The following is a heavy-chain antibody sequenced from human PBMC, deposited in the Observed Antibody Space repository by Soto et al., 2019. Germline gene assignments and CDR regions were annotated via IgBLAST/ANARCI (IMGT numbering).Heavy chain of an antibody. D-gene: IGHD5-12*01. Sequence: GASVKVSCKASGYTFTSYGISWVRQAPGQGLEWMGWISAYNGNTNYAQKLQGRVTMTTDTSTSTAYMELRSLRSDDTAVYYCARAPYSGYDRGALETWWFDPWGQGTLVTVSS. V-gene: IGHV1-18*01. J-gene: IGHJ5*02. CDR3: ARAPYSGYDRGALETWWFDP. CDR2: ISAYNGNT. CDR1: GYTFTSYG.